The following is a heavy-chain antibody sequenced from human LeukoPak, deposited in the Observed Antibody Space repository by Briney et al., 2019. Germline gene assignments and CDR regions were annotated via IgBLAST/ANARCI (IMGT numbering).Heavy chain of an antibody. Sequence: PSETLSLTCTVSGGSISSYYWSWIRQPAGKGLDWIGRIYTSGSTNYNPSLKSRVTMSVDTSKDQFSLKLTSVTAADTAVYYCAIAYCGGDCYSPYYYYMDVWGKGTTVTVSS. CDR1: GGSISSYY. CDR3: AIAYCGGDCYSPYYYYMDV. CDR2: IYTSGST. D-gene: IGHD2-21*01. V-gene: IGHV4-4*07. J-gene: IGHJ6*03.